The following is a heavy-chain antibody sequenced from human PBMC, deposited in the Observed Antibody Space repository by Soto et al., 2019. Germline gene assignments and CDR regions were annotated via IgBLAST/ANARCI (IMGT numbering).Heavy chain of an antibody. CDR1: GYTFTGYY. J-gene: IGHJ6*02. CDR3: ARNVRGYNDARRTYYYYYGMDV. D-gene: IGHD3-16*01. Sequence: SSVKVSCKASGYTFTGYYMHWVRQAPGQGLEWMGWINPNSGGTNYAQKFQGRVTMTRDTPISTAYMELSRLRSDDTAVYYCARNVRGYNDARRTYYYYYGMDVWGRGTTVIVSS. V-gene: IGHV1-2*02. CDR2: INPNSGGT.